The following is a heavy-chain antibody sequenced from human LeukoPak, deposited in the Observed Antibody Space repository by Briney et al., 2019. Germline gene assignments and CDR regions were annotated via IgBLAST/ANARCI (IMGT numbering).Heavy chain of an antibody. CDR3: AIREPIGY. J-gene: IGHJ4*02. V-gene: IGHV3-53*01. CDR1: GFIVSSNY. D-gene: IGHD1-14*01. Sequence: GGSLRLSCAASGFIVSSNYMSWVRQAPGKGLEWVSFIYSGGSTYYADSVKGRITISRDSSKNTLYLQMNNLRAEDTAVYYCAIREPIGYWGQGTLVTVSS. CDR2: IYSGGST.